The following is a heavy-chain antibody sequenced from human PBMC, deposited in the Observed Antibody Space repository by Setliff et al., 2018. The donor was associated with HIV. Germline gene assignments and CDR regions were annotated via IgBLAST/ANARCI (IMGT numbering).Heavy chain of an antibody. CDR1: GGSISSYY. CDR3: ARVPVAGANWFDP. Sequence: KSSETLSLTCTVSGGSISSYYWSWIRQPPGKGLEWIGNIYSSGSTNYNPSLKSRITISVDRSKNLFSLKLISVTAADQGVYYCARVPVAGANWFDPWGLGTLVTVSS. D-gene: IGHD2-21*01. V-gene: IGHV4-4*08. J-gene: IGHJ5*02. CDR2: IYSSGST.